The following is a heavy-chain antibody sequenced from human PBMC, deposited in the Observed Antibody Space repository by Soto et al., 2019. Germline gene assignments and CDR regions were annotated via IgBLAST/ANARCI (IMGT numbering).Heavy chain of an antibody. D-gene: IGHD3-22*01. Sequence: GGSLRLSCAASGFTFSSYAMSLVRQAPGKGLEWVSAISGSGGSTYYADSVKGRFTISRDNSKNTLYLQMNSLRAEDTATYYCARATYYYDSSGYASIYFDYWGQGTLVTVSS. J-gene: IGHJ4*02. V-gene: IGHV3-23*01. CDR3: ARATYYYDSSGYASIYFDY. CDR2: ISGSGGST. CDR1: GFTFSSYA.